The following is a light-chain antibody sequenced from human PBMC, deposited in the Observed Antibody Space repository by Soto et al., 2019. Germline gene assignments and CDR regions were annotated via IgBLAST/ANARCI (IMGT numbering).Light chain of an antibody. V-gene: IGKV3-15*01. J-gene: IGKJ1*01. CDR3: QQYNNWPGT. Sequence: EIVLTQPPGAPSVSPGERATLSCRASQSVSSKLAWYQQKPGQAPRLLFYGASTGATGIPARFSGSGSETEFTLSISSLQSEDFAVYYCQQYNNWPGTFGQGTKVDIK. CDR1: QSVSSK. CDR2: GAS.